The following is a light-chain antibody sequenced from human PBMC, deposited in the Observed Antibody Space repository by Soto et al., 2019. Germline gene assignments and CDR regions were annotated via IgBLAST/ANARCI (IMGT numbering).Light chain of an antibody. CDR1: SSDVGGYNY. CDR3: SSYAGSNNLEDV. V-gene: IGLV2-8*01. Sequence: QSALTQPPSASGSPGQSVTISCTGTSSDVGGYNYVSWYQQHPGKAPKLMIYEVSKRPSGVPDRFSGSKSGNTASLTVSGLQAEDEADYYCSSYAGSNNLEDVFGTGTKVTVL. J-gene: IGLJ1*01. CDR2: EVS.